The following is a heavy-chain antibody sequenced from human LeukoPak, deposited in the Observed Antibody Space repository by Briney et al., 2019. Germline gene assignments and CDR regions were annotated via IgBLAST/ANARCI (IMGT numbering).Heavy chain of an antibody. CDR1: GFTFSAYS. CDR2: IGLSGGSI. Sequence: GGSLRLSCATSGFTFSAYSMNWVRQAPGKGLEWVSSIGLSGGSIFYAESVKGRFSISRDNAKNSLYLEMSGLRDEDTAVYYCARVRSGYYSDYWGQGTLVTVSS. J-gene: IGHJ4*02. D-gene: IGHD6-25*01. CDR3: ARVRSGYYSDY. V-gene: IGHV3-21*01.